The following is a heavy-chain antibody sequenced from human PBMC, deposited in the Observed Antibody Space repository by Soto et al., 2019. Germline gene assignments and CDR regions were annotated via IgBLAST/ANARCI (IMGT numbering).Heavy chain of an antibody. D-gene: IGHD5-12*01. Sequence: EVQLVESGVGLVKPGGSLRLSCAASGFTFSNAWMNWVRQAPGKGLEWVGRIKSKTDGGTTDYAAPVKGRFTISRDDSKNTLYLQMNSLKTEDTAVYYCTITIVATIRYYYDYGMDVWGQGTTVTVSS. CDR2: IKSKTDGGTT. J-gene: IGHJ6*02. CDR1: GFTFSNAW. CDR3: TITIVATIRYYYDYGMDV. V-gene: IGHV3-15*07.